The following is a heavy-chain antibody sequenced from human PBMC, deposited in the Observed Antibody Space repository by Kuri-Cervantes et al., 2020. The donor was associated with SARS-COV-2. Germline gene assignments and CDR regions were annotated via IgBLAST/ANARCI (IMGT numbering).Heavy chain of an antibody. CDR1: GFTFSNYE. J-gene: IGHJ6*02. CDR3: ARDYPYCSSTSCFDYGMDV. V-gene: IGHV3-48*03. D-gene: IGHD2-2*01. Sequence: GESLKISCIGSGFTFSNYEMNWVRQSPGKGLEWVSYISGSGKTIFYADSVKGRFTISRDNAKNSLYLQMNSLRDEDTAVYYCARDYPYCSSTSCFDYGMDVWGQGTTVTVSS. CDR2: ISGSGKTI.